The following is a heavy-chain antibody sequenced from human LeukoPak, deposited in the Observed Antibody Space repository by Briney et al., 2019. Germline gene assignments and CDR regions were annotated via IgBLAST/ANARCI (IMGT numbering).Heavy chain of an antibody. CDR3: ATDQYSYAHAAH. J-gene: IGHJ4*02. CDR1: GFTVSSNY. D-gene: IGHD5-18*01. Sequence: GGSLRLSCAASGFTVSSNYMSWVRQAPGKGLEWVSVIYSGGTTYYADSVKGRFTISRDNSKNTLHLQMNSLRAEDTAVYYCATDQYSYAHAAHWGQGTLVTVSS. CDR2: IYSGGTT. V-gene: IGHV3-66*01.